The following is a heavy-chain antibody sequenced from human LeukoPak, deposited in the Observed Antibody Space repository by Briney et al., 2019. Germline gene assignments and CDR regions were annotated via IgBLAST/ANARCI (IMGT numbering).Heavy chain of an antibody. J-gene: IGHJ4*02. V-gene: IGHV4-59*01. D-gene: IGHD6-13*01. CDR2: IYYSGST. CDR1: GGSISSYY. Sequence: SETLSLTCTVSGGSISSYYWSWIRQPPGKGLEWIGSIYYSGSTYYNPSLKSRVTISVDTSKNQFSLKLSSVTAADTAVYYCARGDSSWPYYFDCWGQGTLVTVSS. CDR3: ARGDSSWPYYFDC.